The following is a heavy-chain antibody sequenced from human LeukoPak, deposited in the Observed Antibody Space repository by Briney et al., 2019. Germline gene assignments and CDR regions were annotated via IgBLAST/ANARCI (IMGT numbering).Heavy chain of an antibody. D-gene: IGHD3-16*02. CDR2: ISGSGGST. Sequence: GGSLRLSCAASGFTFSSYAMSWVRQAPGKGLEWVSAISGSGGSTYYADSVKGRFTISRDNSKNTLYLQMNSLRAEDTAVYYCAKGVITFGGVIQAFDPWGQGTLVTVSS. J-gene: IGHJ5*02. V-gene: IGHV3-23*01. CDR1: GFTFSSYA. CDR3: AKGVITFGGVIQAFDP.